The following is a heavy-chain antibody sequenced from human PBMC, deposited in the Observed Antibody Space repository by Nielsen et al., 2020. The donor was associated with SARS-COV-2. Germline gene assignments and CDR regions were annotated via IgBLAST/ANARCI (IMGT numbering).Heavy chain of an antibody. CDR3: ARDPYYGSGTFRFYGMDL. CDR2: ISGSGSTI. Sequence: GGSLRLSCAASGFIFSDYYMGWVRQAPGKGLEWVSYISGSGSTIYYADSGRGRFTLSRDNAKKSLYLQMDSLRAEDTALYYCARDPYYGSGTFRFYGMDLWGQGTTVTVSS. J-gene: IGHJ6*02. CDR1: GFIFSDYY. V-gene: IGHV3-11*04. D-gene: IGHD3-10*01.